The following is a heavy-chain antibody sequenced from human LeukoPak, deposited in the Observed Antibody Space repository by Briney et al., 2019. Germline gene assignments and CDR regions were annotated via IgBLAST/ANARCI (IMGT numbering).Heavy chain of an antibody. CDR1: GGSINSHY. Sequence: PSETLSLTCSVSGGSINSHYWSWIRQPPGKRLEWIGYIFNTGNTNYNPSLASRVTMSVDTSRAQFFLRLSPVTAADTAIYYCASRPADTTWYGVFDYCSQGTLVTVSS. D-gene: IGHD3-10*01. J-gene: IGHJ4*02. CDR2: IFNTGNT. CDR3: ASRPADTTWYGVFDY. V-gene: IGHV4-59*11.